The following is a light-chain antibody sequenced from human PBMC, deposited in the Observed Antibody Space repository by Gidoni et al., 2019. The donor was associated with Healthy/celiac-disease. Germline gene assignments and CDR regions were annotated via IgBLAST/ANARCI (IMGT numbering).Light chain of an antibody. CDR3: QQYDNLPLT. J-gene: IGKJ4*01. V-gene: IGKV1-33*01. CDR2: DAA. Sequence: DIKMTKSPSSLSASVGDRVTITCQASQDISNYLNWYQQKQGKAPKLLIYDAANLETGVPSRFSGSGSGTDFTFTISSLQPEDIATYYCQQYDNLPLTFXGXTKVEIK. CDR1: QDISNY.